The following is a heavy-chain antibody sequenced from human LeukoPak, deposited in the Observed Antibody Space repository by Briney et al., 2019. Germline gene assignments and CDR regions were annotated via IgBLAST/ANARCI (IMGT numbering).Heavy chain of an antibody. D-gene: IGHD3-22*01. CDR3: ATPYPRDYDSPWAFDI. CDR2: INAGNGNT. Sequence: ASVKVSCKASGYTFTSYAMHWVRQAPGQRLEWMGWINAGNGNTKYSQKFQGRVTITRDTSASTAYMELSSLRSEDTAVYYCATPYPRDYDSPWAFDIWGQGTMVTVSS. CDR1: GYTFTSYA. J-gene: IGHJ3*02. V-gene: IGHV1-3*01.